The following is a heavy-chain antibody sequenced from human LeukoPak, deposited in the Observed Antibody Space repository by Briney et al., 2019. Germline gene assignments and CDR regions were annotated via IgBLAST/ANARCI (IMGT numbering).Heavy chain of an antibody. J-gene: IGHJ4*02. CDR3: ARARAYSSSWYYFDY. Sequence: SETLSLTCIVSGYSITSGYHWGWIRQTPGKGLEWIGTMYHSGNINYNPSLKSRVTVSVDTSKNQFSLKVNSVTAADTAVYHCARARAYSSSWYYFDYWGQGTLVTVSS. CDR2: MYHSGNI. V-gene: IGHV4-38-2*02. CDR1: GYSITSGYH. D-gene: IGHD6-13*01.